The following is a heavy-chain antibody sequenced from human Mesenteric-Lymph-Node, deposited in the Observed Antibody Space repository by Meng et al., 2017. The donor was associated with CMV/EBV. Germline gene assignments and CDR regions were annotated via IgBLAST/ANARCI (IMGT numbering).Heavy chain of an antibody. D-gene: IGHD2-2*01. V-gene: IGHV3-15*01. CDR2: IKSNPDGGST. CDR1: GFTFSNAW. CDR3: LADCSSTGCYGNYYGLDV. Sequence: GESLKISCAASGFTFSNAWMSWVRQAPGKGLEWVGRIKSNPDGGSTDYAAPVRGRFTISRDDSKNIAFLQMNSLKTEDTAVYYCLADCSSTGCYGNYYGLDVWGQGTTVTVSS. J-gene: IGHJ6*02.